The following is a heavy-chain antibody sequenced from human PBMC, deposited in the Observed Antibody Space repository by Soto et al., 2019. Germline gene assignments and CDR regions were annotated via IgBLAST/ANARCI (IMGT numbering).Heavy chain of an antibody. CDR3: AGLITMAEYYYYGMDV. V-gene: IGHV3-30-3*01. CDR2: ISYDGSNK. D-gene: IGHD3-10*01. Sequence: QVQLVESGGGVVQPGRSLRLSCAASGFTFSSYAMHWVRQAPGKGLEWVAVISYDGSNKYYADSVKGRFTISRDNSKNTLYLQMNSLRAEDTAVYYCAGLITMAEYYYYGMDVWGQGTTVTVSS. J-gene: IGHJ6*02. CDR1: GFTFSSYA.